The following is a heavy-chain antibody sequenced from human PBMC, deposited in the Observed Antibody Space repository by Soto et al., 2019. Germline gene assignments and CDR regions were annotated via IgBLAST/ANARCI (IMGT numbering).Heavy chain of an antibody. J-gene: IGHJ3*02. CDR3: ARLDSGYDPHAFDI. D-gene: IGHD5-12*01. Sequence: QVTLKESGPVLVKPTETLTLTCTVSGFSLSNARMGVSWIRQPPGKALEWLAHIFSNDEKSYSTSLKSRITISKDTSKSQVVLTMTNMDPVNTATYYWARLDSGYDPHAFDIWGQGTMVTVSS. CDR2: IFSNDEK. V-gene: IGHV2-26*01. CDR1: GFSLSNARMG.